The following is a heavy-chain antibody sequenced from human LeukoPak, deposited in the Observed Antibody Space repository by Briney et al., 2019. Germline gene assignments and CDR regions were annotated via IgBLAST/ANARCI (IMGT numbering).Heavy chain of an antibody. D-gene: IGHD3-10*01. J-gene: IGHJ3*02. CDR3: ARLLWFGELLGAFDI. CDR2: INPNSGGT. Sequence: ASVKVSCKASGYTFTGYYMHWVRQAPGQGLEWMGWINPNSGGTNYAQKFQGRVTMTRDTSISTVYMELSRLRSDDTAVYYCARLLWFGELLGAFDIWGQGTMVTVSS. V-gene: IGHV1-2*02. CDR1: GYTFTGYY.